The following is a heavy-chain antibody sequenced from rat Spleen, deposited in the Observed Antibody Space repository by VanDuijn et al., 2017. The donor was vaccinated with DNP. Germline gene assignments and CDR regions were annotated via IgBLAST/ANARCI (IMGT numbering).Heavy chain of an antibody. D-gene: IGHD1-11*01. CDR1: GYSISGSYR. J-gene: IGHJ2*01. V-gene: IGHV3-3*01. CDR3: ARMHYGCDN. CDR2: INSAGGT. Sequence: EVQLQESGPGLVKPSQSLSLTCSVTGYSISGSYRWNWIRKFPGNKLEWMGYINSAGGTHYNSSLKSRISITRDTSKNQFFLQVISVTPEDTATYYCARMHYGCDNWGQGVMVTVSS.